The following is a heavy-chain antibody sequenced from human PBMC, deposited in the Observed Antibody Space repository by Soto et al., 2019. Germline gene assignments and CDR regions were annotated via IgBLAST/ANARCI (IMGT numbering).Heavy chain of an antibody. CDR3: AQTAGGGFCSSSSCSLFNWFDP. D-gene: IGHD2-2*01. V-gene: IGHV4-38-2*01. CDR2: VYYRGTT. J-gene: IGHJ5*02. CDR1: GFSISSAYY. Sequence: SETLSLTCAASGFSISSAYYWGWVRQPPGKGLQWIGSVYYRGTTHYNPSLKSRVTISLDRSKNQFFLKLNSVTAADTAVYYCAQTAGGGFCSSSSCSLFNWFDPWGQGTLVTVSS.